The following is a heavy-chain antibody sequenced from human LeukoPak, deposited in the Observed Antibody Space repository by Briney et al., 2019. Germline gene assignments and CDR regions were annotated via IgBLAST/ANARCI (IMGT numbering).Heavy chain of an antibody. CDR2: IHHYNGDT. CDR1: GYTFSGSGWY. CDR3: ARADSVPAGDYHYWYMDV. D-gene: IGHD2-2*01. Sequence: ASVKVSCKASGYTFSGSGWYLYWLRQAPGQGLECLGWIHHYNGDTAYAQKFQGRVTMTRDTSISTVYMELSSLRSDDTAVYYCARADSVPAGDYHYWYMDVWGKGTTVTVSS. J-gene: IGHJ6*03. V-gene: IGHV1-2*02.